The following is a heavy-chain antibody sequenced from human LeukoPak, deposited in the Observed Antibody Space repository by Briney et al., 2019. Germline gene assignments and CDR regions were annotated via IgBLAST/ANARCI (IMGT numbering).Heavy chain of an antibody. CDR2: IYHSGST. CDR3: AIDCIGSGFDY. CDR1: VYSISSGYD. V-gene: IGHV4-38-2*02. J-gene: IGHJ4*02. Sequence: SETLCLTCAVSVYSISSGYDCGWIRQPPGKGLGWSGSIYHSGSTYYNTSLHSRVAISVDPSKNPFSLKLSPVTVADTAVYDCAIDCIGSGFDYWGQGTLVTVSS. D-gene: IGHD3-3*01.